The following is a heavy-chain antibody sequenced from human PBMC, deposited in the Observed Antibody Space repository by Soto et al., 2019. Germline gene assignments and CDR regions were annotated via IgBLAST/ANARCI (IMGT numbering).Heavy chain of an antibody. Sequence: QVQLQESGPGLVKPSQTLSLTCTVSGGSISSGGYYWSWIRQHPGKGLEWIGYIYYRGSTYYDPSLKSRVTISVDTSKNQFSLKLSSVTAADTAVYYCARANTVTTYYFDYWGQGTLVTVSS. J-gene: IGHJ4*02. CDR1: GGSISSGGYY. V-gene: IGHV4-31*03. D-gene: IGHD4-17*01. CDR3: ARANTVTTYYFDY. CDR2: IYYRGST.